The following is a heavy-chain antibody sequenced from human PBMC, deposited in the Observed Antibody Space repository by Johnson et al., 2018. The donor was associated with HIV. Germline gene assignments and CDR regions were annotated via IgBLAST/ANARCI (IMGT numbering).Heavy chain of an antibody. J-gene: IGHJ3*02. CDR3: ARGVGGAGDDAFDI. CDR2: ISGGST. D-gene: IGHD6-19*01. CDR1: GFTFSSYA. Sequence: VLLVESGGGLVQPGGSLRLSCAASGFTFSSYAMSWVRQAPGKGLEWVSSISGGSTYYADSRKGRFTISRDNSKNTLYLQKNSLRTEDTAVYYCARGVGGAGDDAFDIWGQGTMVTVSS. V-gene: IGHV3-38-3*01.